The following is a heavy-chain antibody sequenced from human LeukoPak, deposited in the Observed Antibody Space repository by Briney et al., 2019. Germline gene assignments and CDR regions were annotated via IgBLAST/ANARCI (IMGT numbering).Heavy chain of an antibody. D-gene: IGHD6-13*01. J-gene: IGHJ6*03. CDR2: IFYSGGT. CDR3: ARGVGSSSWYLVSYYYYMDV. V-gene: IGHV4-59*01. CDR1: GGSISSYY. Sequence: SESLSLTCTVPGGSISSYYWSWIRQPPGKGLWWIGYIFYSGGTNYNPSLKSRVTISVDTSKNQFSLKLSSVTAADTAVYYCARGVGSSSWYLVSYYYYMDVWGKGTTVTVCS.